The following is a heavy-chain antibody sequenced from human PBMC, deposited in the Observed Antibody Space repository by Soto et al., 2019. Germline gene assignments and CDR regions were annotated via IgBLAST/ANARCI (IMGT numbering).Heavy chain of an antibody. D-gene: IGHD3-3*02. CDR1: GFTFSRYA. J-gene: IGHJ4*02. Sequence: VGSLRLSCAASGFTFSRYAMHWVRQAPGKGLEWVAVISYDGSNKYYADSVKGRFTISRDNSKNTLCLQMNSLRAEDTAVYYCARDPAQMAIMKAFFRWGQGTLVTVSS. CDR3: ARDPAQMAIMKAFFR. V-gene: IGHV3-30-3*01. CDR2: ISYDGSNK.